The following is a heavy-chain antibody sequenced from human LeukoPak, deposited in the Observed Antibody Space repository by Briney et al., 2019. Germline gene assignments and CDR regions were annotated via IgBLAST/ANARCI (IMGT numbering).Heavy chain of an antibody. CDR1: GYTLTELS. D-gene: IGHD1-7*01. CDR3: ATLKPPGLRTTYLDY. V-gene: IGHV1-24*01. CDR2: FDPEDGET. J-gene: IGHJ4*02. Sequence: ASVKVSCXVSGYTLTELSMHWVRQAPGKGLEWMAGFDPEDGETIYAQKFQGRVTMTEDTSTDTAYMELSSLRSEDTAVYYCATLKPPGLRTTYLDYWGQGTLVTVSS.